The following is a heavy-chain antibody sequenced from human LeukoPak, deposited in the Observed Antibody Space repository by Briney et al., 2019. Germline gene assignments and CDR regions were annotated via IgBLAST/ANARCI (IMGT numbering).Heavy chain of an antibody. D-gene: IGHD5-18*01. CDR2: IYYSGST. Sequence: SETLSLTCNVSGGSINNYYWSWIRQPPGKGLEWIGYIYYSGSTNYNPSLKSRVTISVDTSKNQFSLKLSSVTAADTAVYYCASSRRGYSYGYDYWGQGTLVTVSS. J-gene: IGHJ4*02. CDR3: ASSRRGYSYGYDY. V-gene: IGHV4-59*01. CDR1: GGSINNYY.